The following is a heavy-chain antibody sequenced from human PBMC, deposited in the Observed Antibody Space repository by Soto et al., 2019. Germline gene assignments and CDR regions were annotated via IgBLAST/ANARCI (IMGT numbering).Heavy chain of an antibody. CDR3: ARDTSVVWFDP. Sequence: ASVKVCCKASGYTFTDYAIHWVRQAPGQRLEWMGWINTGIGNTKYSQNFQGRVTITSDTFARTAYMELSSLTSADTAVYYCARDTSVVWFDPWGQGTLVTVSS. J-gene: IGHJ5*02. CDR2: INTGIGNT. V-gene: IGHV1-3*04. CDR1: GYTFTDYA.